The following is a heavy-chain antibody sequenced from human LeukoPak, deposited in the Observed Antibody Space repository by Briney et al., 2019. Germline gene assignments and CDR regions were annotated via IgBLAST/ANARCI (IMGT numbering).Heavy chain of an antibody. D-gene: IGHD2-8*02. V-gene: IGHV1-46*01. CDR1: GYSFTTYY. J-gene: IGHJ4*02. CDR3: ARDQIQVWYMVGRFDS. CDR2: ITPNNGRP. Sequence: EASVKVSCKTSGYSFTTYYIHWIRQAPGQGLEWMAVITPNNGRPTYAQKFQGRVTVTMDTSSSTVYMELSSLGSDDTAIHYCARDQIQVWYMVGRFDSWGQGTLVSVSS.